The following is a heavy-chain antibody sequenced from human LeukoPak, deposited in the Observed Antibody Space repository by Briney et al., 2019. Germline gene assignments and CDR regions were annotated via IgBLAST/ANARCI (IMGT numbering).Heavy chain of an antibody. D-gene: IGHD3-22*01. J-gene: IGHJ4*02. CDR1: GGSISSYY. V-gene: IGHV4-59*12. CDR2: IYYSGST. Sequence: KPSETLSLTCTVSGGSISSYYWSWIRQPPGKGLEWIGYIYYSGSTNYNPSLKSRVTISVDTSKNQFSLKLSSVTAADTAVYYCARDMGYYYDSSGYYDYWGQGTLVTVSS. CDR3: ARDMGYYYDSSGYYDY.